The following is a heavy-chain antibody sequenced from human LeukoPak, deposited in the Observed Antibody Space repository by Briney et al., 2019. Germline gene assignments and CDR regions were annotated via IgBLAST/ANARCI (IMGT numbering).Heavy chain of an antibody. CDR1: GFTFSSYG. D-gene: IGHD2-2*01. V-gene: IGHV3-30*02. CDR3: ANTRGYCSSTSCYNWFDP. Sequence: GGSLRLSCAASGFTFSSYGMHWVRQAPGKGLEWVAFIRYDGSNKYYADSVKGRFTISRDNSKNTLYLQMNSLRAEDTAVYYCANTRGYCSSTSCYNWFDPWGQGTLVTVSS. CDR2: IRYDGSNK. J-gene: IGHJ5*02.